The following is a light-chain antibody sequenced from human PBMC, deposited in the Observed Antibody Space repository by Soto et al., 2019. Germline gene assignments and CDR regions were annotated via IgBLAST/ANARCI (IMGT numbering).Light chain of an antibody. CDR3: QQYGSSPGYT. CDR2: GAS. CDR1: QSVSSSY. Sequence: EIVLTQSPGTLYLSPGQRATLSCRASQSVSSSYLAWYQQKPGQAPRLLIYGASSRHTGIPDRFSGSGPETDFTLTISRLEPEDCAVYCCQQYGSSPGYTFGQGTKLELK. V-gene: IGKV3-20*01. J-gene: IGKJ2*01.